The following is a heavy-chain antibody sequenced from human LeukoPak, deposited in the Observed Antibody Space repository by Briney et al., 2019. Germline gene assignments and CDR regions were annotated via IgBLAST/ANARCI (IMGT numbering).Heavy chain of an antibody. CDR1: GFTVSSYA. CDR2: ISGSGGST. D-gene: IGHD2-15*01. V-gene: IGHV3-23*01. CDR3: ATGSGGPFGY. J-gene: IGHJ4*02. Sequence: GGSLRLSCAASGFTVSSYAMSWVRQAPGKGLEWVSAISGSGGSTYYAYSVKGRFTISRDNSKNTLYLQMNSLRAEDTAVYYCATGSGGPFGYWGQGTLVTVSS.